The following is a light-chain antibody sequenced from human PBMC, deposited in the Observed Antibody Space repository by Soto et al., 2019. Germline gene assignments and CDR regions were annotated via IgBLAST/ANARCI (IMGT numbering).Light chain of an antibody. V-gene: IGKV3-20*01. J-gene: IGKJ4*01. CDR3: QQYGSSTLT. CDR1: QSVSSSY. Sequence: EIVLTQSPGTLSLSPGERATLSCRASQSVSSSYLAWYQQKPGQAPRLLIYGASSRATGIPDRFSGSGSGTDFTLTISRLEPEYFALYYCQQYGSSTLTFGGGTKVEIK. CDR2: GAS.